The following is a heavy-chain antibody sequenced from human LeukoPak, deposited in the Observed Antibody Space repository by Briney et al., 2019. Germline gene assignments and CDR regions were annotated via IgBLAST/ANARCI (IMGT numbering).Heavy chain of an antibody. CDR3: ARDPKITFGGVIVAQSALDY. CDR2: INPSGGST. Sequence: ASVKVSCKASGYTFTSYYMHWVRQAPGQGLEWMGIINPSGGSTSYAQKFQGRVTMTRDTSTSTVYMELSSLRSEDTAVYYCARDPKITFGGVIVAQSALDYWGQGTLVTVSS. V-gene: IGHV1-46*01. J-gene: IGHJ4*02. CDR1: GYTFTSYY. D-gene: IGHD3-16*02.